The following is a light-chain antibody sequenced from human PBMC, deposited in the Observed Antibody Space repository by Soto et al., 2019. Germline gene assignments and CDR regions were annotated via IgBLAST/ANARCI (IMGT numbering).Light chain of an antibody. CDR1: QSVSSN. Sequence: EIVMTQSPATLSVSPGERATLSCRASQSVSSNLAWYQQKPGQAPRLLIYGASTRATGIPARFSGSGSGTEFTLTISSLQSEEFAVYYCQKYNNWPGTFGPGTKVDIK. CDR2: GAS. CDR3: QKYNNWPGT. J-gene: IGKJ3*01. V-gene: IGKV3-15*01.